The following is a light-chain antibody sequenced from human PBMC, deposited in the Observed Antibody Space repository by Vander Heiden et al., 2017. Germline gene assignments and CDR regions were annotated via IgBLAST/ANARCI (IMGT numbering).Light chain of an antibody. CDR1: SSDVGGYKY. J-gene: IGLJ2*01. Sequence: QSALTQPPTASWSPGQSVTVSCTGTSSDVGGYKYVSWYQQHPGKAPKLMIYEVTKRPSGVPDRFSGSKSGNTASLTVSGLQAEDEADYYCISYAGSNNLVFGGGTKLTVL. V-gene: IGLV2-8*01. CDR3: ISYAGSNNLV. CDR2: EVT.